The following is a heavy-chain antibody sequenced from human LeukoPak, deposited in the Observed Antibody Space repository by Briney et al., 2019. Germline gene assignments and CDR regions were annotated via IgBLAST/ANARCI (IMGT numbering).Heavy chain of an antibody. Sequence: SETLSLTCAVSGGSISSSNWWSWVRQPPGKGLEWIGEIYHSGSTNYNPSLKSRVTISVDKSKNQFSLKLSSVTAADTAVYYCARVGDSSSWYGEKTNWFDPWGQGTLVTVSS. CDR3: ARVGDSSSWYGEKTNWFDP. CDR1: GGSISSSNW. V-gene: IGHV4-4*02. CDR2: IYHSGST. J-gene: IGHJ5*02. D-gene: IGHD6-13*01.